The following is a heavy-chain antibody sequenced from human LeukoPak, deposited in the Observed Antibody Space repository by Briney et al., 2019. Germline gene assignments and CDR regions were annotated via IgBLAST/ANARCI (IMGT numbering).Heavy chain of an antibody. J-gene: IGHJ3*02. CDR3: ARDDALGDNALDI. Sequence: GGSLRLSCAASGFTFSSYGMHWVRQAPGKGLEWVAVLNDGGQEKYADSVKGRFTISRDNSKNTLFLQMNSLRAEDTAVYYCARDDALGDNALDIWGQGTMVTVSS. CDR1: GFTFSSYG. V-gene: IGHV3-33*01. CDR2: LNDGGQE. D-gene: IGHD3-16*01.